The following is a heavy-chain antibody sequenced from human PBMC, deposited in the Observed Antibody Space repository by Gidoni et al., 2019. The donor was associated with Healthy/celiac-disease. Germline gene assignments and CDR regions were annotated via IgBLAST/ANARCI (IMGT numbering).Heavy chain of an antibody. CDR3: ARGPKPGYSSSWYYYYYGMDV. V-gene: IGHV4-34*01. Sequence: QVQLQQWGAGLSTPSETLSLTCAVYGGSFSRCSWLCLRQPPGKGLDWMGEINHRGSTNYNPSSRCRLTISVDTTKNQFSLKLSYVTAADPAVYYCARGPKPGYSSSWYYYYYGMDVWGQGTTVTVSS. D-gene: IGHD6-13*01. J-gene: IGHJ6*02. CDR1: GGSFSRCS. CDR2: INHRGST.